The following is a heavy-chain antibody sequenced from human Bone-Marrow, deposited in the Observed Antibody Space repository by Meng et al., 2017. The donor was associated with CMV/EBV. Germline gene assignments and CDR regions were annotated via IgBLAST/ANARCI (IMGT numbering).Heavy chain of an antibody. V-gene: IGHV1-2*02. CDR1: GYTFTDYF. CDR2: INPDSGGT. D-gene: IGHD3-22*01. J-gene: IGHJ4*02. CDR3: ARVGYESTGYYQYIDY. Sequence: ASVKVSCKASGYTFTDYFVHWVRQAPGQGLEWMGWINPDSGGTNYAQKFQGRVTMTRDTSINTAYMEVRRLRSDDTAVYYCARVGYESTGYYQYIDYWGQGTLVTVSS.